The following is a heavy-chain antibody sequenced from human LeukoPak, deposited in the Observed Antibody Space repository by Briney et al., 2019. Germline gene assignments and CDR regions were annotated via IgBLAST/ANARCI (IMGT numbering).Heavy chain of an antibody. V-gene: IGHV3-9*01. CDR1: GFTFDDYA. CDR2: ISWNSGSI. D-gene: IGHD3-10*01. Sequence: GGSLRLSCAASGFTFDDYAMHWVRQAPGKGLEWVSGISWNSGSIGYADSVKGRFTISRDSAKNSLYLQMNSLRAEDTAVYYCARDVGSGSYRGVDYWGQGTLVTVSS. J-gene: IGHJ4*02. CDR3: ARDVGSGSYRGVDY.